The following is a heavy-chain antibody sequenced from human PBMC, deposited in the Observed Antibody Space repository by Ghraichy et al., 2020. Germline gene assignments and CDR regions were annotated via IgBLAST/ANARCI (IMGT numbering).Heavy chain of an antibody. CDR1: GGSISSSSYY. CDR3: ARGEYYDGAFDI. Sequence: SETLSLTCTVSGGSISSSSYYWGWIRQPPGKGLEWIGSIYYSGSTYYNPSLKSRVTISVDTSKNQFSLKLSSVTAADTAVYYCARGEYYDGAFDIWGQGTMVTVSS. J-gene: IGHJ3*02. V-gene: IGHV4-39*01. D-gene: IGHD2/OR15-2a*01. CDR2: IYYSGST.